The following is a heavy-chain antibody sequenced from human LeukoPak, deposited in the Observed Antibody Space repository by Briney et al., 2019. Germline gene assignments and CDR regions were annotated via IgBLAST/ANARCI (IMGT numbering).Heavy chain of an antibody. CDR2: IYYSGST. Sequence: PSETLSLTCTVSGGSISSYYWSWIRQPPGKGLEWIGYIYYSGSTNYNPSLKSRVTISVDTSKNQFSLKLSSVTAADTAVYYCARGRITIFGVAGDAFDIWGQGTMVTVSS. J-gene: IGHJ3*02. CDR3: ARGRITIFGVAGDAFDI. D-gene: IGHD3-3*01. CDR1: GGSISSYY. V-gene: IGHV4-59*08.